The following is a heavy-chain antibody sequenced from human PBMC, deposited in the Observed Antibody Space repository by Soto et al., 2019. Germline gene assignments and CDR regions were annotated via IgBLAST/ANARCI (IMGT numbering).Heavy chain of an antibody. CDR1: GYTFTSYG. D-gene: IGHD1-20*01. J-gene: IGHJ4*01. Sequence: ASVKVSCKASGYTFTSYGISWVRQAPGQGLEWMGWISAYNGNTNYAQKLQGRVTMTTDTSTSPASMELRSLRSDDTAVYYCASSFPDPGGISYWGRRTLVTGSS. V-gene: IGHV1-18*01. CDR2: ISAYNGNT. CDR3: ASSFPDPGGISY.